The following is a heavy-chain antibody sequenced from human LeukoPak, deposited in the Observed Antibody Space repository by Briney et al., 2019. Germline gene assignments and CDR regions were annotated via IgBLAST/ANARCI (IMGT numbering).Heavy chain of an antibody. CDR2: IGGSGGST. CDR1: GFTFSSYA. V-gene: IGHV3-23*01. Sequence: GGSLRLSCAASGFTFSSYAMSWVRQAPGKGLEWVSAIGGSGGSTYYADSVKGRFTISRDNSKNTLYLQMNSLRAEDTAVYYCAKLSGKSGKSAISSASGDYWGQGTLVTVSS. J-gene: IGHJ4*02. D-gene: IGHD3-10*01. CDR3: AKLSGKSGKSAISSASGDY.